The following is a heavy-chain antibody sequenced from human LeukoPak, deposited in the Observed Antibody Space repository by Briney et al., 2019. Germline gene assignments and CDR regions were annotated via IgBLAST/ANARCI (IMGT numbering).Heavy chain of an antibody. D-gene: IGHD2-15*01. J-gene: IGHJ6*03. CDR1: GDTFIIYA. Sequence: SVTVSFKSSGDTFIIYAISWVRQAPGQGVEWMGGIIPIFGTANYAQNFQRRVTITTDESTSTAYMELSSLRSEDTAVYYCARARHCSGGSCYSGYYYYMDVWGKGTTVTVSS. CDR2: IIPIFGTA. CDR3: ARARHCSGGSCYSGYYYYMDV. V-gene: IGHV1-69*05.